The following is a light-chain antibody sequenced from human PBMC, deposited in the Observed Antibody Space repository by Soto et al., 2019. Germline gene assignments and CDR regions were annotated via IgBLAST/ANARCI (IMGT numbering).Light chain of an antibody. J-gene: IGLJ2*01. CDR3: SSYTSSSTHV. CDR1: RSDLGGYNF. CDR2: DVN. Sequence: QSALTQPASVSGSPGQSITISCTGTRSDLGGYNFVSWFQAHPGKAPKLLIFDVNSRPSGVSNRFSGSKSGNTASLTISGLQPEDEADYCCSSYTSSSTHVFGGGTQLTVL. V-gene: IGLV2-14*03.